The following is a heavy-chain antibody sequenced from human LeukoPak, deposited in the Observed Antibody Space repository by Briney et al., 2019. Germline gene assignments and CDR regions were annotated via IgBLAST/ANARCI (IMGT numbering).Heavy chain of an antibody. V-gene: IGHV3-23*01. J-gene: IGHJ4*02. CDR2: ISGSGGST. Sequence: GGSLRLSCAASGFTFSSYAMSWVRQAPGKGLEWVSAISGSGGSTYYADSVKGRFTISRDNSKNTLYLQMNSLRAEDTAVYYCAKELSGVREGGRPFDYWGQGTLVTVSS. D-gene: IGHD3-10*01. CDR3: AKELSGVREGGRPFDY. CDR1: GFTFSSYA.